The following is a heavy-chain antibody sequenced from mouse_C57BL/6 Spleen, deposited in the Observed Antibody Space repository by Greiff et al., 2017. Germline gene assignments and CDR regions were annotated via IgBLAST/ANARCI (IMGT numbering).Heavy chain of an antibody. J-gene: IGHJ3*01. CDR3: TRAIYYDYDAEFAY. D-gene: IGHD2-4*01. CDR1: GYTFTDYE. Sequence: VQVVESGAELVRPGASVTLSCKASGYTFTDYEMHWVKQTPVHGLEWIGAIDPETGGTAYNQKFKGKAILTADKSSSTAYMELRSLTSEDSAVYYCTRAIYYDYDAEFAYWGQGTLVTVSA. V-gene: IGHV1-15*01. CDR2: IDPETGGT.